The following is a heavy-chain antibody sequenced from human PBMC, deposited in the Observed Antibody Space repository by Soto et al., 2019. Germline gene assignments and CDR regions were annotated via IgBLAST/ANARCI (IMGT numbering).Heavy chain of an antibody. J-gene: IGHJ5*02. V-gene: IGHV1-3*01. CDR2: INAGNGNT. Sequence: GASVKVSCKASGYTFTSYAMHWVRQAPGQRLEWMGWINAGNGNTKYSQKFQGRVTITRDTSASTAYMELSSVTAADTAVYYCARGITIFGVPRPGWFDPWGQGTLVTVSS. CDR3: ARGITIFGVPRPGWFDP. CDR1: GYTFTSYA. D-gene: IGHD3-3*01.